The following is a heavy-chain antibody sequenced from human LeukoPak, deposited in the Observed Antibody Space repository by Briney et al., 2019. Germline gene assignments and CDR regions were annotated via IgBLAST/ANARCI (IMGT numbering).Heavy chain of an antibody. Sequence: ASVKVSCKASGHTFTGDYMHWVRQAPGQAPEWMGRINPNSCDTNYAQKFQGRITITRDTSISTAYMELSRLKSDDTAVYYCARPVVGKGGAFDIWGQGTMVTVSS. J-gene: IGHJ3*02. CDR1: GHTFTGDY. CDR2: INPNSCDT. V-gene: IGHV1-2*06. D-gene: IGHD3-22*01. CDR3: ARPVVGKGGAFDI.